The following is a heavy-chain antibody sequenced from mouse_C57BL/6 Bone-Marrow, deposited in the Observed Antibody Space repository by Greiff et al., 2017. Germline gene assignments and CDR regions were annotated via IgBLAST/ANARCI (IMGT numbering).Heavy chain of an antibody. CDR1: GFNIKDYY. J-gene: IGHJ2*01. CDR2: IDPEDGET. D-gene: IGHD1-1*01. Sequence: EVKLQQSGAELVKPGASVKLSCTASGFNIKDYYMHWVKQRTEQGLEWIGRIDPEDGETKYAPKFQGKATITADTSSNTAYLQLSILTSEDTAVYYCDKDYGSRVEFDYWGQGTTLPVSS. CDR3: DKDYGSRVEFDY. V-gene: IGHV14-2*01.